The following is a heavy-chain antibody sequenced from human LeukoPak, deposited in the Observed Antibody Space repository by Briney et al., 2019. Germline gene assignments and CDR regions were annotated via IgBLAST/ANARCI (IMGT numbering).Heavy chain of an antibody. CDR3: ARVFSSGWRTSFDY. V-gene: IGHV3-48*03. CDR1: GFTFSSYE. CDR2: ISSSGSTI. J-gene: IGHJ4*02. D-gene: IGHD6-19*01. Sequence: GGSLRLSCAASGFTFSSYEMNWVRQAPGKGLEWVSYISSSGSTIYYADSVKGRFTISRDNAKNSLYLQMNSLRAEDTAVYYCARVFSSGWRTSFDYWGQGTLVTVSS.